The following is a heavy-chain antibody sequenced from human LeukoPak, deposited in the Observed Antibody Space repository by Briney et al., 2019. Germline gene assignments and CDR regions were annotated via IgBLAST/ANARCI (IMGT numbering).Heavy chain of an antibody. CDR2: LYNGGDT. J-gene: IGHJ3*02. V-gene: IGHV4-4*07. Sequence: TSEGMSLTCTVAGASIGSFYWSWIRQPAGKGLEWIGRLYNGGDTNYSPSLRSRVTIPVDTSKNQFSLKLNSVTAADTAVYYCARGVEASGVGFYAFDIWGQGTVVTVSS. D-gene: IGHD6-13*01. CDR3: ARGVEASGVGFYAFDI. CDR1: GASIGSFY.